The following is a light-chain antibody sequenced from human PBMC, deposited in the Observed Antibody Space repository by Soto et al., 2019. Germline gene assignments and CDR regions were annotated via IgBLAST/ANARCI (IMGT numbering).Light chain of an antibody. CDR2: AAS. CDR3: HKYNSAPSIT. V-gene: IGKV1-27*01. J-gene: IGKJ5*01. Sequence: DIQMTQSPSSLSASVGDRVIITCRASQGISNYLAWYQQKPGKVPKLLIYAASTLQSGVPSRFSGSGSGTDFTLTISSLQPEDVATYYCHKYNSAPSITFGQGTRLEIK. CDR1: QGISNY.